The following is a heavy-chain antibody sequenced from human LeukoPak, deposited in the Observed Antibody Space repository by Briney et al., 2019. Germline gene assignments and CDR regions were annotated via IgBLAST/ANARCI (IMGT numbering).Heavy chain of an antibody. CDR1: GFTFSSYG. CDR2: IWYDGSSK. D-gene: IGHD1-26*01. Sequence: GGSLRLSCAASGFTFSSYGMHWVRQAPSKGLEWVAVIWYDGSSKYCADSVKGRFTISRDNSKNTLYLQMNSLRAEDTAVYYCARDWLNGVGATQIAPGFDYWGQGTLVIVFS. CDR3: ARDWLNGVGATQIAPGFDY. V-gene: IGHV3-33*01. J-gene: IGHJ4*02.